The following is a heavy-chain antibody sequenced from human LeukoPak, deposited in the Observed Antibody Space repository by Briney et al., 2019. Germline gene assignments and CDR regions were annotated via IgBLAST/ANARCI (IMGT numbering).Heavy chain of an antibody. D-gene: IGHD5-24*01. CDR2: ISTSSSYI. CDR3: ARDQWLQSQRYFDY. CDR1: GLTFSSNV. J-gene: IGHJ4*02. V-gene: IGHV3-21*01. Sequence: PGGSLRLSCTDSGLTFSSNVMTWVRQAPAGKGLEWVSSISTSSSYIYYADSLKGRITISRHNAKNSLYLQMNSLRAEDTAVYYCARDQWLQSQRYFDYWGQGTLVTVSS.